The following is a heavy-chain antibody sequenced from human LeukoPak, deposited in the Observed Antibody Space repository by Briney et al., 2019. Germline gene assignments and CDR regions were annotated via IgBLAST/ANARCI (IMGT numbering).Heavy chain of an antibody. J-gene: IGHJ4*02. CDR1: GFTFSSYS. CDR2: ISSISSYI. CDR3: ARDNGDAAFDY. D-gene: IGHD4-17*01. V-gene: IGHV3-21*01. Sequence: GGSLRLSCAASGFTFSSYSMNWVRQAPGKGLEWVSSISSISSYIYYADSVKGRFTISRDNAKNSLYLQMNSLRAEDTAVYYCARDNGDAAFDYWGQGTLVTVSS.